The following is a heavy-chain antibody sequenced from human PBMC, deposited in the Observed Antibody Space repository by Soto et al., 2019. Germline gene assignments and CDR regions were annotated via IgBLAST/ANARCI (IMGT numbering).Heavy chain of an antibody. CDR3: SRYFDFWAGLDY. V-gene: IGHV4-59*08. CDR1: GVSVASDY. CDR2: MHHTGTV. D-gene: IGHD3-3*01. J-gene: IGHJ4*02. Sequence: PSETLSLTCSVSGVSVASDYWCWIRQPPQKGLEWIGYMHHTGTVNYNPSLKSRVTISVDTSKNQFSLRLNSVTAADTAVYYCSRYFDFWAGLDYWGQGTLVTVSS.